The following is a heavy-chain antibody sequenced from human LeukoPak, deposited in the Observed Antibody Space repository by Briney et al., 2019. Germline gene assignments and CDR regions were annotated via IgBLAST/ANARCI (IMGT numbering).Heavy chain of an antibody. V-gene: IGHV1-69*13. J-gene: IGHJ4*02. CDR2: IIPIFGTA. D-gene: IGHD4-23*01. CDR3: ARAPPSTVVRYFDY. CDR1: GGAFSSYA. Sequence: SVKVSCKASGGAFSSYAISWVRQAPGQGLEWMGGIIPIFGTANYAQKFQGRDTITADESTSTAYMELSSLRSEDTAVYYCARAPPSTVVRYFDYWGQGTLVTVSS.